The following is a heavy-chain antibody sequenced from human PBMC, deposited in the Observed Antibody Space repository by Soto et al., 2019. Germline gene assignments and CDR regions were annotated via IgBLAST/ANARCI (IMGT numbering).Heavy chain of an antibody. Sequence: YGPPLVNPTQTLTLTCTFSGFSLSTSGMCVNWIRQPPGKALEWLALIDWVDDKFYSTSLKTRLTISKDTSKHQVVLTMTNTEPVDTAVYYWARTGHTPSRRMDGWGQGTTVTVYS. V-gene: IGHV2-70*01. D-gene: IGHD2-2*01. CDR3: ARTGHTPSRRMDG. CDR2: IDWVDDK. CDR1: GFSLSTSGMC. J-gene: IGHJ6*02.